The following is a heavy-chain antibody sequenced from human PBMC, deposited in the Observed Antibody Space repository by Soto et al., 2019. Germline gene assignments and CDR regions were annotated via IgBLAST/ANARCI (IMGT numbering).Heavy chain of an antibody. CDR2: IYWDDDK. J-gene: IGHJ6*02. Sequence: QITLKESGPTLVKPTQTLTLTCTFSGFSLSTSGVGVAWIRQPPGKALEWLALIYWDDDKRYRPSLETRLPITKDTSKNQVVLTMTNMDSVDTDTYYCAYLPCSGGSCYWFSYSGMDVWGQGTTVTVSS. CDR3: AYLPCSGGSCYWFSYSGMDV. CDR1: GFSLSTSGVG. V-gene: IGHV2-5*02. D-gene: IGHD2-15*01.